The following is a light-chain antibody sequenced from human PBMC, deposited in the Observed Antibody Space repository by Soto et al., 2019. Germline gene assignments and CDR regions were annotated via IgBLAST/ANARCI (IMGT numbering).Light chain of an antibody. CDR2: DAS. CDR3: QQRSNWPAGT. Sequence: EIVLTQSPATLSLSPGERATLSCRASQSVTNYLAWYQQNPGQAPRLLIYDASNSATGIPARFSGSGCGTDFILSISSLEPEDCAVYYCQQRSNWPAGTFGQGTKVEIK. CDR1: QSVTNY. J-gene: IGKJ1*01. V-gene: IGKV3-11*01.